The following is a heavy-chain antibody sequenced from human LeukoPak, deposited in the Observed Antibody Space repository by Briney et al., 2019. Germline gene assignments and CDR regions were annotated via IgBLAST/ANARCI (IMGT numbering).Heavy chain of an antibody. Sequence: GGSLRLSCAASGFKFSSHTMNWVRQAPGKGLEWVSAIGGSGGRTDYADAVKGRFTISRDNSRNTLYLQMTGLRAEDTAVYYCVRDTGVSAYNDYWGQGTLVTVSS. D-gene: IGHD2-8*02. CDR1: GFKFSSHT. CDR3: VRDTGVSAYNDY. V-gene: IGHV3-23*01. J-gene: IGHJ4*02. CDR2: IGGSGGRT.